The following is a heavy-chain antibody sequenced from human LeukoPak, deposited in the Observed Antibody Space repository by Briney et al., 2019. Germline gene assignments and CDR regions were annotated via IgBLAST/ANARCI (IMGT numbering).Heavy chain of an antibody. CDR2: IYYSGST. Sequence: PSETLSLTCTVSSGSVSSGSHYWSGIRQPPGKGLEWIGYIYYSGSTNYNPSLKSRVTISVDTSKNQFSLKLSSVTAADTAVYYCARVENDGPNYYFDYWGQGTLVTVSS. CDR3: ARVENDGPNYYFDY. CDR1: SGSVSSGSHY. D-gene: IGHD1-1*01. V-gene: IGHV4-61*01. J-gene: IGHJ4*02.